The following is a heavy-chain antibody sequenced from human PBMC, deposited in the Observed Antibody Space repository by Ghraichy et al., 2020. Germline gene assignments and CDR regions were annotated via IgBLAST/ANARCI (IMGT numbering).Heavy chain of an antibody. Sequence: LSLTCAASGFSFITYGMHWVRQAPGKGLEWVAFIRYDGSTEYYADSVKGRFTFSRDNSKNTLYLQLNSLRAEDTAVYYCAKDPAYSSGSYYNGGQYFDYWGQGTLVTVSS. V-gene: IGHV3-30*02. D-gene: IGHD3-10*01. CDR2: IRYDGSTE. CDR1: GFSFITYG. CDR3: AKDPAYSSGSYYNGGQYFDY. J-gene: IGHJ4*02.